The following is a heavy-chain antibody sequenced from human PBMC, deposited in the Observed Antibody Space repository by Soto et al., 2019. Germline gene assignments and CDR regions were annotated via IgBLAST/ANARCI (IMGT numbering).Heavy chain of an antibody. V-gene: IGHV3-74*01. Sequence: EVQLVESGGGLVQPGGSLRLSCAASGFTFSDFWMHWVRQAPGKGLVWVSRISSDGSSTRHADSVKGRRTISRDNAKNTLYLQVNGLRAEDTAVYYCARDGGYDDYHYYGMDVWGQGTTVTVSS. CDR3: ARDGGYDDYHYYGMDV. D-gene: IGHD5-12*01. CDR1: GFTFSDFW. J-gene: IGHJ6*02. CDR2: ISSDGSST.